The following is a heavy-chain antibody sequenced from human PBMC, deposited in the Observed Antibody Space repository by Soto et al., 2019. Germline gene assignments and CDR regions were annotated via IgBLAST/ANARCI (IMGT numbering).Heavy chain of an antibody. CDR3: ARVGATEY. J-gene: IGHJ4*02. V-gene: IGHV3-48*02. CDR1: VFTFSTYS. D-gene: IGHD1-26*01. CDR2: ISSSSTTI. Sequence: PGWSLRLSCASSVFTFSTYSMNWVRQAPGKGLEWLSYISSSSTTIYYADSVKGRFTISRDNAKNSLYLQMNSLRDEDTAVYYCARVGATEYWGQGTLVTVSS.